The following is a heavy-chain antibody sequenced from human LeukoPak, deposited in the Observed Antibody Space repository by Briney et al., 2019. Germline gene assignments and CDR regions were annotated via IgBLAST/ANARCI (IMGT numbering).Heavy chain of an antibody. V-gene: IGHV3-21*01. D-gene: IGHD3-10*01. Sequence: PGGSLRLSCAASGFTFSNYNMNWVRQAPGKGLEWVSSITSSSTYIYYADSVKGRFTISRDNSKNTLYLEMNSLRAEDTAFYYCAKDLLRDVWFGVCWGQGTLVTVSS. CDR2: ITSSSTYI. CDR3: AKDLLRDVWFGVC. J-gene: IGHJ4*02. CDR1: GFTFSNYN.